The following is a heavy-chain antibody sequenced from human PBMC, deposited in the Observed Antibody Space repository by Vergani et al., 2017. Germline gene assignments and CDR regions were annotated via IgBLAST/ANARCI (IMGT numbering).Heavy chain of an antibody. V-gene: IGHV4-39*01. CDR2: IYYSGST. Sequence: QLQLQESGPGLVKPSETLSLTCTVSGGSISSSSYYWGWIRQPPGKGLEWIGSIYYSGSTYYNPSLKSRVTISVDTSKNQFSLKLTSVTAADTAVYYCARTRPGNDYSNYIDFDYWGQGTLVTVSS. CDR3: ARTRPGNDYSNYIDFDY. D-gene: IGHD4-11*01. CDR1: GGSISSSSYY. J-gene: IGHJ4*02.